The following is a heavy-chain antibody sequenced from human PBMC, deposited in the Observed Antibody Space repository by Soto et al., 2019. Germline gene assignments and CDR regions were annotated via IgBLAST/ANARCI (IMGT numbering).Heavy chain of an antibody. CDR3: ARAVDGIYRFFDY. D-gene: IGHD3-16*02. Sequence: SQTLSLTCAVYGGSFSGYYWSWIRQPPGKGLEWIGEINHSGSTNYNPSLKSRVTISVDTSKNQFSLKLSSVTAADTAVYYCARAVDGIYRFFDYWGQGTMVTVAS. CDR2: INHSGST. V-gene: IGHV4-34*01. CDR1: GGSFSGYY. J-gene: IGHJ4*02.